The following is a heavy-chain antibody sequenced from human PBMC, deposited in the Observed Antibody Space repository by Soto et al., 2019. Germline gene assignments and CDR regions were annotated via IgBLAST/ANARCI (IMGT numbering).Heavy chain of an antibody. CDR2: ISGSGSTT. Sequence: GGSLRLSCAASGFTFNEFSMSWVRQAPGRGLEWVSAISGSGSTTFYADSVKGRFTISRDNSKNTLYLKMNNLRAEDTALYYSAADSSFNRWFYWGQGAQVTVSS. J-gene: IGHJ4*02. V-gene: IGHV3-23*01. D-gene: IGHD2-2*01. CDR3: AADSSFNRWFY. CDR1: GFTFNEFS.